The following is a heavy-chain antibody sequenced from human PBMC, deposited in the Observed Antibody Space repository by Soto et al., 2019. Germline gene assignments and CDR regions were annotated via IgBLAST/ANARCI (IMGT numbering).Heavy chain of an antibody. Sequence: QVQLVESGGGVVQPGRSLRLSCAASGFTFSSYGMHWVRQAPGKGLEWVAVMSYDGSNKYYADSVKGRFTISRDNSKNTLNLQMNSLRAEDTAVYYCAKEDGEHPWSLENFQHWGQGTLVTVSS. J-gene: IGHJ1*01. CDR1: GFTFSSYG. D-gene: IGHD3-10*01. CDR3: AKEDGEHPWSLENFQH. V-gene: IGHV3-30*18. CDR2: MSYDGSNK.